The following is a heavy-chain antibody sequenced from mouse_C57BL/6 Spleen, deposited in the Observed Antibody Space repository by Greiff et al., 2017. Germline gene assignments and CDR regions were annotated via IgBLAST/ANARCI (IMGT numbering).Heavy chain of an antibody. D-gene: IGHD1-1*01. Sequence: VQEVESGAELVKPGASVKISCKASGYAFSSYWMNWVKQRPGKGLEWIGQIYPGDGDTNYNGKFKGKATLTADKSSSTAYMQLSSLTSEDSAVYFCASQERYGSEDVWGTGTTVTVSS. CDR1: GYAFSSYW. J-gene: IGHJ1*03. CDR3: ASQERYGSEDV. CDR2: IYPGDGDT. V-gene: IGHV1-80*01.